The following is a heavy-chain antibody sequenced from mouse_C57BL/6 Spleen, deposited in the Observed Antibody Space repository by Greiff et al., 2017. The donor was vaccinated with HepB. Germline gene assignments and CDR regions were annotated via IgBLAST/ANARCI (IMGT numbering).Heavy chain of an antibody. CDR2: IHPNSGST. CDR3: AREGGITTVVAKGYFDV. D-gene: IGHD1-1*01. V-gene: IGHV1-64*01. Sequence: QVQLQQPGAELVKPGASVKLSCKASGYTFTSYWMHWVKQTPGQGLEWIGMIHPNSGSTNYNEKFKSKATLTVDKSSSTAYMQLSSLTSEDSAVYYCAREGGITTVVAKGYFDVWGTGTTVTVSS. CDR1: GYTFTSYW. J-gene: IGHJ1*03.